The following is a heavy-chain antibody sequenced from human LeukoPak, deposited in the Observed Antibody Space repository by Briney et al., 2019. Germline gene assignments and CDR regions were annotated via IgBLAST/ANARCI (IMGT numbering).Heavy chain of an antibody. Sequence: SETLSLTCAVYGGSFSGHYWSWIRQPPGKGLEWIREINHSGSTNYNPSFKSRVTISVDTSKNQFSLKLSSVTAADTAVYYCARSTYYYDSSGSRKSYYGMDVWGQGTTVTVSS. CDR1: GGSFSGHY. D-gene: IGHD3-22*01. CDR2: INHSGST. CDR3: ARSTYYYDSSGSRKSYYGMDV. V-gene: IGHV4-34*01. J-gene: IGHJ6*02.